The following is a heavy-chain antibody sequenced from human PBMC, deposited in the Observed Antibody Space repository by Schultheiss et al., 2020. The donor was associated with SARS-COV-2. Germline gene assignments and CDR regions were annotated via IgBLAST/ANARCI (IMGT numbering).Heavy chain of an antibody. D-gene: IGHD3-3*01. CDR1: GFTFSSYS. Sequence: GGSLRLSCAASGFTFSSYSMNWVRQAPGKGLEWVAVISYDGSNKYYADSVKGRFTISRDNAKNSLYLQMNSLRAEDTAVYYCARFGDFWSGYPDYWGQGTLVTVSS. J-gene: IGHJ4*02. V-gene: IGHV3-30*03. CDR2: ISYDGSNK. CDR3: ARFGDFWSGYPDY.